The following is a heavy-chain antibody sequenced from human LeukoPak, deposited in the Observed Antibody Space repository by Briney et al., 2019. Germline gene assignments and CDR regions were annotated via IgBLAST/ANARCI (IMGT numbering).Heavy chain of an antibody. CDR1: GFTFSSYS. D-gene: IGHD1-1*01. CDR3: AREATGTPPYFDY. CDR2: ISSSSSYI. Sequence: GGSLRLSCAASGFTFSSYSMNWVRQAPGKGLEWVSSISSSSSYIYYADSVKGRFTISRDSAKNSLYLQMNSLRAEDTAVYYCAREATGTPPYFDYWGQGTLVTVSS. J-gene: IGHJ4*02. V-gene: IGHV3-21*01.